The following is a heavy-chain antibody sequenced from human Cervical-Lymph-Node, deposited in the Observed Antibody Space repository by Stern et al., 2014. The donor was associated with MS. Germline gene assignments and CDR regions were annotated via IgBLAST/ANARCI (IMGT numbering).Heavy chain of an antibody. V-gene: IGHV1-3*01. CDR3: ARDPHYDSSGYDY. Sequence: QVQLVQSGAEVKKPGASVKVSCKASGYTFTSYAMHWVRQAPGQRLEWMGWINAGNGNTKYSQKFQGRVTITRDTSASTAYTELSSLRSEDTAVYYCARDPHYDSSGYDYWGQGTLVTVSS. CDR2: INAGNGNT. D-gene: IGHD3-22*01. CDR1: GYTFTSYA. J-gene: IGHJ4*02.